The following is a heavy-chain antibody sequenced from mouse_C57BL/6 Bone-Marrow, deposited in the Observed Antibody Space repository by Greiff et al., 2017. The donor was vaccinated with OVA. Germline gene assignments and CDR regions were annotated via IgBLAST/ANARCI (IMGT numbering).Heavy chain of an antibody. V-gene: IGHV5-17*01. D-gene: IGHD2-3*01. CDR3: ARRGVYDGYGFAY. CDR2: ISSGSSTI. J-gene: IGHJ3*01. Sequence: EVQRVESGGGLVKPGGSLKLSCAASGFTFSDYGMHWVRQAPEKGLEWVAYISSGSSTIYYADTVKGRFTITRDNAKNTLFLQRTSLRSEDTAMYYCARRGVYDGYGFAYWGQGTLVTVSA. CDR1: GFTFSDYG.